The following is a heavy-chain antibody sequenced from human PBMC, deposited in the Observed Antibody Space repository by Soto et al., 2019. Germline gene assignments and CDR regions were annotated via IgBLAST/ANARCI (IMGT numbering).Heavy chain of an antibody. CDR3: AREIYDYYDSSGFHH. V-gene: IGHV3-74*01. Sequence: QSGGSLRLSCAASGFTFSTYWMHWVRQAPGKGLVWVSRINSDGSTTNYADSVKGRFTISRDNAKNTLYLQMNSLRAEDTAVYYCAREIYDYYDSSGFHHWAQRSLVTVS. J-gene: IGHJ4*02. D-gene: IGHD3-22*01. CDR1: GFTFSTYW. CDR2: INSDGSTT.